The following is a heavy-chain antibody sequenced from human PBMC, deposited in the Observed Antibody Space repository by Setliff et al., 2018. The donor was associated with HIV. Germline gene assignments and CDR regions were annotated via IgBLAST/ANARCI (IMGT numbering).Heavy chain of an antibody. CDR2: INHSGST. J-gene: IGHJ4*02. D-gene: IGHD1-26*01. CDR3: AGGPGTTSIDY. Sequence: ETLSLTYAVYGGSFSGYYWSWIRQPPGKGLEWIGEINHSGSTNYNMSLWSRVTISLDASRNQFSLELISVTAADTAVYYCAGGPGTTSIDYWAQGTLVTVSS. CDR1: GGSFSGYY. V-gene: IGHV4-34*01.